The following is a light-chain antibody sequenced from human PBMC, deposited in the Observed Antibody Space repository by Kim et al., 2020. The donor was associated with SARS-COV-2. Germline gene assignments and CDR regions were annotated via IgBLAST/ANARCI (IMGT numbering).Light chain of an antibody. Sequence: EIVLTQSPGTLSLSPGETATLSCRASQSVSSNYLAWYQQKPGQAPRLLIYGASSRATGIPDRFSGSGSGTDFTLTITRLEPEDFAVYYCQQYSSSPATFGQGTKVEI. J-gene: IGKJ1*01. CDR2: GAS. CDR3: QQYSSSPAT. CDR1: QSVSSNY. V-gene: IGKV3-20*01.